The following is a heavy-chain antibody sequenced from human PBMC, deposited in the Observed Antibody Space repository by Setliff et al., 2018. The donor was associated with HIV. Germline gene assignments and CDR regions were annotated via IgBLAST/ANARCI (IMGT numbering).Heavy chain of an antibody. D-gene: IGHD3-16*01. CDR2: IIPILDTT. Sequence: SVKVSCKAAGGTFNNYVFSWVRKAPGRGLEWIGTIIPILDTTNYAQKFQDRVTITTDESTSAAYMELRSLTSEDTAVYYCARDLDEAVKDADNYVPLDLWGQGTLVTVSS. CDR3: ARDLDEAVKDADNYVPLDL. V-gene: IGHV1-69*11. CDR1: GGTFNNYV. J-gene: IGHJ5*02.